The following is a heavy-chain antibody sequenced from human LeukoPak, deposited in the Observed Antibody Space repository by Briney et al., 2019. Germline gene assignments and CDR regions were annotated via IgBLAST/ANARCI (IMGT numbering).Heavy chain of an antibody. D-gene: IGHD2-8*01. CDR3: ARDRHNTDGVSVARLFDY. CDR1: GFTFSSYS. Sequence: PGGSLRLSCAASGFTFSSYSMNWVRQAPGKGLEWVSSISSSSSYIYYADSVKGRFTISRDNAKNSLYLQMNSLRAEDTAVYYCARDRHNTDGVSVARLFDYWGQGTLVTVSS. CDR2: ISSSSSYI. J-gene: IGHJ4*02. V-gene: IGHV3-21*01.